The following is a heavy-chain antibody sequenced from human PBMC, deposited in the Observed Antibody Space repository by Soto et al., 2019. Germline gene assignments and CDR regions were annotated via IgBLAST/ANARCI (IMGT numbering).Heavy chain of an antibody. V-gene: IGHV3-23*01. J-gene: IGHJ4*02. CDR3: AKRGSGSYYDY. D-gene: IGHD3-10*01. CDR2: ISGSGGST. CDR1: GFTFSSYA. Sequence: EVQLLESGGGLVQPGGSLRLSCAAYGFTFSSYAMSWVRQAPGKGLERVSVISGSGGSTYYADSVKCRFTISRDNSKNTRYMHTNGLIAEDTSVYYCAKRGSGSYYDYWGEETLVTFPS.